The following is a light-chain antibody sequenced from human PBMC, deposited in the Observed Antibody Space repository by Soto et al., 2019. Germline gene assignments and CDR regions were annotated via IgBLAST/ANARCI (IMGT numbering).Light chain of an antibody. J-gene: IGLJ3*02. CDR1: SSNIGAGYD. CDR3: QSYDSSLSAWV. Sequence: QPVLTQPPSVSGAPGPRVTISCTGSSSNIGAGYDVHWYQQLPGTAPKLLIYGNSNRPSGVPDRFSGSKSGTSASLAITGLQAEDEADYYCQSYDSSLSAWVFGGGTQLTVL. CDR2: GNS. V-gene: IGLV1-40*01.